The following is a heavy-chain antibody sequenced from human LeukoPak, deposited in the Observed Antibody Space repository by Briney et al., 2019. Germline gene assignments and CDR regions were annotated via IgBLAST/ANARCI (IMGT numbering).Heavy chain of an antibody. CDR3: ARSPVAEYYFDY. Sequence: SETLSLTCTVSGGSISSYYWSWIRQPPGKGLEWIGYIYYSGSTNYNPSLKSRVTISVDTSKDQFSLNLSSVTAADTAVYYCARSPVAEYYFDYWGQGTLVTVSS. V-gene: IGHV4-59*08. CDR1: GGSISSYY. CDR2: IYYSGST. J-gene: IGHJ4*02. D-gene: IGHD1-14*01.